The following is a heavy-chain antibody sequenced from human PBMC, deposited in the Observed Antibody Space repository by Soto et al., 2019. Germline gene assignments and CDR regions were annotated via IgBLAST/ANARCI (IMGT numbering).Heavy chain of an antibody. CDR3: ARAYDILTGYYKTGGFDY. Sequence: PSETLSLTCAVYGGSFSGYYWSWIRQPPGKGLEWIGEINHSGSTNYNPSLKSRVTISVDTSKNQFSLKLSSVTAADTAVYYCARAYDILTGYYKTGGFDYWGQGTPVTVSS. J-gene: IGHJ4*02. D-gene: IGHD3-9*01. CDR1: GGSFSGYY. CDR2: INHSGST. V-gene: IGHV4-34*01.